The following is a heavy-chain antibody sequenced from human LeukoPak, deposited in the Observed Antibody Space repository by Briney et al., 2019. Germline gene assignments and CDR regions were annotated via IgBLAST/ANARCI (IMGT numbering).Heavy chain of an antibody. D-gene: IGHD6-19*01. Sequence: GGSLRLSCAASGFTFTTYWMGWVRQAPGKGPEWVANIKQDGSEKYYVDSVKGRFTISRDNAKNSLYLQMNSLRAEDTAVYYCAKNAPLGSGWYSEYFQYWGQGTLVTVSS. V-gene: IGHV3-7*01. CDR2: IKQDGSEK. CDR3: AKNAPLGSGWYSEYFQY. CDR1: GFTFTTYW. J-gene: IGHJ1*01.